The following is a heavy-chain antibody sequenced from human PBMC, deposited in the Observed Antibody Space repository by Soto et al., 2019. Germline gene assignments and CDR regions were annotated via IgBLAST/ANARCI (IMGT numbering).Heavy chain of an antibody. Sequence: VQLQESGPGLVKPSETLSLTCTVSGGSISSYYWSWIRQPPGKGLEWIGYIYYSGSTNYNPSLKSRVTISVDTSKNQFSLKLSSVTAADTAVYYCARDRVTTGHSYWFDPWGQGTLVTVSS. J-gene: IGHJ5*02. V-gene: IGHV4-59*01. CDR3: ARDRVTTGHSYWFDP. CDR1: GGSISSYY. D-gene: IGHD4-4*01. CDR2: IYYSGST.